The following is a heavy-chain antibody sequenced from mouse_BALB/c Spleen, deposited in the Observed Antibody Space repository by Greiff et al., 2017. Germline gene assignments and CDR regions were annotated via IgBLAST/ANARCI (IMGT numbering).Heavy chain of an antibody. CDR2: INPSNGRT. CDR1: GYTFTSYW. V-gene: IGHV1S81*02. D-gene: IGHD2-1*01. Sequence: VQLQQPGAELVKPGASVKLSCKASGYTFTSYWMHWVKQRPGQGLEWIGEINPSNGRTNYNEKFKSKATLTVDKSSSTAYMQLSSLTSEDSAVYYCASPGNYAWFAYWGQGTLVTVSA. J-gene: IGHJ3*01. CDR3: ASPGNYAWFAY.